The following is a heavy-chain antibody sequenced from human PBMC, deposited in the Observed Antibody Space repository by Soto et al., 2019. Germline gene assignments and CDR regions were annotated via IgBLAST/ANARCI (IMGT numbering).Heavy chain of an antibody. CDR2: IYYSGST. D-gene: IGHD6-19*01. V-gene: IGHV4-31*03. CDR1: GGSISSGGYY. CDR3: ARFSGSYYYAMDF. J-gene: IGHJ6*02. Sequence: SETLSLTCTVSGGSISSGGYYWSWIRQHPGKGLEWIGYIYYSGSTYYNPSLKSRVTISVDTSKNQFSLQLKSVTAADTALYYCARFSGSYYYAMDFWGQGSTVTVSS.